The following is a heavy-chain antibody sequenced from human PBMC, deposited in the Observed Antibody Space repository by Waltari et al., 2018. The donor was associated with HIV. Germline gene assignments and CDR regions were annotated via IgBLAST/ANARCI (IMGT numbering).Heavy chain of an antibody. D-gene: IGHD3-22*01. CDR3: ARHGGGYHYGWYFDL. Sequence: EVQLVESGGGLIQPGGSLRLSCAASGFTVNDNYMSWVRQAPGKGREWVSVIYSGGTTYSAASVKGRFTISRDDSKNTVYLQLNSLRAEDTAIYYCARHGGGYHYGWYFDLWGRGTLVTVSS. V-gene: IGHV3-53*01. J-gene: IGHJ2*01. CDR1: GFTVNDNY. CDR2: IYSGGTT.